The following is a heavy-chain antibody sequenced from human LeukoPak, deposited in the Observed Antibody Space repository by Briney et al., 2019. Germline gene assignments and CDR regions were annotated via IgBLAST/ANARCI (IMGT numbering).Heavy chain of an antibody. CDR2: IKQDGREK. D-gene: IGHD4-23*01. V-gene: IGHV3-7*01. J-gene: IGHJ3*02. CDR3: ARVRSVGGNPHAFNI. Sequence: AGGSLRLSCAGSGFTFSNAWMSWVRQAPGKGLEWVASIKQDGREKYYVDSVKGRFTISRDNAKNSLYLQMNSLRADDTAVYYCARVRSVGGNPHAFNIWGQGTMVTVSS. CDR1: GFTFSNAW.